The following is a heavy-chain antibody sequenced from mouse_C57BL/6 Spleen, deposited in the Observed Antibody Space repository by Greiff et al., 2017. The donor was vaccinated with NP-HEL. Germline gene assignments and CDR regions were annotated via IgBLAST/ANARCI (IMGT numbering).Heavy chain of an antibody. CDR1: GFTFSDYY. Sequence: DVKLVESEGGLVQPGSSMKLSCTASGFTFSDYYMAWVRQVPEKGLEWVANINYDGSSTYYLDSLKSRFIISRDNAKNILYLQMSSLKSEDTATYYCASFYYSNYDYYAMDYWGQGTSVTVSS. J-gene: IGHJ4*01. V-gene: IGHV5-16*01. D-gene: IGHD2-5*01. CDR3: ASFYYSNYDYYAMDY. CDR2: INYDGSST.